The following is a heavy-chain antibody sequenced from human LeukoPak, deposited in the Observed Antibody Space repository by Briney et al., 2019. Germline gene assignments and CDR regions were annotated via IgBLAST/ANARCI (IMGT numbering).Heavy chain of an antibody. CDR2: IRKKANSYTT. CDR1: GFTFSDHL. D-gene: IGHD6-13*01. V-gene: IGHV3-72*01. Sequence: GGSLRLSCAASGFTFSDHLMDWVRQAPGKRLEWVGRIRKKANSYTTEYAASVKGRFTISRDDSKNSLYLQMNSLKTEDTAVYYCSRDGSGGSWSAFDIWGQGTRVTVSS. CDR3: SRDGSGGSWSAFDI. J-gene: IGHJ3*02.